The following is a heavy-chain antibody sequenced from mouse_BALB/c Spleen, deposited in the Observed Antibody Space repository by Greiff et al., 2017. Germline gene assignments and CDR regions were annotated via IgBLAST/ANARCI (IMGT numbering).Heavy chain of an antibody. CDR2: ISSGSSTI. Sequence: VQRVESGGGLVQPGGSRKLSCAASGFTFSSFGMHWVRQAPEKGLEWVAYISSGSSTIYYADTVKGRFTISRDNPKNTLFLQMTSLRSEDTAMYYCARLWDLAYWGQGTLVTVSA. J-gene: IGHJ3*01. D-gene: IGHD4-1*01. V-gene: IGHV5-17*02. CDR3: ARLWDLAY. CDR1: GFTFSSFG.